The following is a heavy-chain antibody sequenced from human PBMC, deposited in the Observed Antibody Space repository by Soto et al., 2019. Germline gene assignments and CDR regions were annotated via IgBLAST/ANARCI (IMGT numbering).Heavy chain of an antibody. CDR1: GGTFSSYA. CDR3: AREHSNTHGAFDY. D-gene: IGHD1-26*01. V-gene: IGHV1-69*06. Sequence: SVKVSCEASGGTFSSYAISWVRQAPGQGLEWMGGIIPIFGTANYAQKFQGRVAITADKSTSTAYMELSSLRSEDTAVYYCAREHSNTHGAFDYWGQGTLVTVSS. J-gene: IGHJ4*02. CDR2: IIPIFGTA.